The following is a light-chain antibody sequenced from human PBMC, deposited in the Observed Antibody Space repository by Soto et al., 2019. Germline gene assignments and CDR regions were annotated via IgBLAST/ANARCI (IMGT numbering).Light chain of an antibody. Sequence: SVLTQPPSASGTPGQRVTISCSGSSSNIGSNYVYWYQQLPGTAPKLLIYSNNQRPSGVPDRFSGSKSGTSASLAISGLRSEDEADYYCAAWDDSLKVVFGGGTKLTVL. J-gene: IGLJ2*01. CDR2: SNN. CDR3: AAWDDSLKVV. V-gene: IGLV1-47*02. CDR1: SSNIGSNY.